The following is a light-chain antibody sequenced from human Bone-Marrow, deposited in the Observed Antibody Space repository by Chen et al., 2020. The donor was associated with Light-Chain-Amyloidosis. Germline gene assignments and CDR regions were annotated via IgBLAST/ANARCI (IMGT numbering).Light chain of an antibody. J-gene: IGKJ4*01. V-gene: IGKV3-20*01. Sequence: EIVLTQSPGTLSLSPGEGANLSCRASQTISSNYLTWYQQKFGQAPRLLIYGSSSLATGIPDRFTGSGSGTDVSLTINRLEPEDFAMYYCQQYGTSPLTFGGGTKVEIK. CDR2: GSS. CDR3: QQYGTSPLT. CDR1: QTISSNY.